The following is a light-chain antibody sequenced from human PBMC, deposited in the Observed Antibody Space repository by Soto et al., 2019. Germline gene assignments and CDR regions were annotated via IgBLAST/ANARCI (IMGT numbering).Light chain of an antibody. V-gene: IGLV2-14*01. CDR1: SSHVGGYNY. CDR3: SSYTSSSTLL. CDR2: EVS. Sequence: QSALTQPASVSGSPGQSITISCTGTSSHVGGYNYVSWYQQHPGKAPKLMIYEVSNRPSGVSNRFSGSKSGNTASLTISGLQAEDEADYYCSSYTSSSTLLFGGGTKLTVL. J-gene: IGLJ2*01.